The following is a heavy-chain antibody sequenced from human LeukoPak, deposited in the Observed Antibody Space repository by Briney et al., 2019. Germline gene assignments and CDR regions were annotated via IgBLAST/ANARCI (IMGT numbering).Heavy chain of an antibody. J-gene: IGHJ4*02. Sequence: PGRSLRLSCAASGFTFSSYEMNWVRQAPGKGLEWVSYISSSASNIYYADSVKGRFTISRDNAKNSLYLQMNSLRAEDTAVYYCARGWISDSFDYWGQGTLVTVSS. CDR3: ARGWISDSFDY. CDR2: ISSSASNI. CDR1: GFTFSSYE. D-gene: IGHD5-12*01. V-gene: IGHV3-48*03.